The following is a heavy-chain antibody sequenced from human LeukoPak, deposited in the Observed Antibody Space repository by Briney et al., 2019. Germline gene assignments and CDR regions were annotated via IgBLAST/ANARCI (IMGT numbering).Heavy chain of an antibody. CDR2: IYYSGST. D-gene: IGHD3/OR15-3a*01. CDR1: GGSISSYY. V-gene: IGHV4-59*01. J-gene: IGHJ4*02. Sequence: SETLFLTCTVSGGSISSYYWSWIRQPPGKGLEWIGYIYYSGSTNYNPSLKSRVTISVDTSKNQFSLKLSSVTAADTAVYYCARSHSVWTSFDYWGQGTLVSVSS. CDR3: ARSHSVWTSFDY.